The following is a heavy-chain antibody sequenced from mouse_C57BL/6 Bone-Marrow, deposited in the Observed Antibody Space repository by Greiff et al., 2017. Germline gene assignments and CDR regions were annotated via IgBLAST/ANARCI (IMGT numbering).Heavy chain of an antibody. V-gene: IGHV5-4*01. CDR2: ISDGGSYT. CDR3: ARDGYYAMDY. CDR1: GFTFSSYA. Sequence: EVQLVESGGGLVKPGGSLKLSCAASGFTFSSYAMSWVRQTPEKRLEWVATISDGGSYTYYPDNVKGRFTISRDNAKNNLYLQMSHLKTEDTAMYYCARDGYYAMDYWGQGPSVTVSS. J-gene: IGHJ4*01.